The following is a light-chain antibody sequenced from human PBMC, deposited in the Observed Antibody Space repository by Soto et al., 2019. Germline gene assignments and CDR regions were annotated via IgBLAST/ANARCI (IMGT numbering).Light chain of an antibody. J-gene: IGKJ3*01. CDR2: GAS. Sequence: EIVMTQSPATLSVSPGERVTLSCRASQSVSSNLAWYQQKPGQAPRLLIYGASTRATVIPARFSGSGSGTEFTLTISSLQSEDFAVYYCQQYGSSPPFTFGPGTKVDIK. CDR3: QQYGSSPPFT. CDR1: QSVSSN. V-gene: IGKV3-15*01.